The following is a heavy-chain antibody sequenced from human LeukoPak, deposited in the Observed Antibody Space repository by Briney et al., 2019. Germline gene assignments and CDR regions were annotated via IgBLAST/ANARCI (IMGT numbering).Heavy chain of an antibody. Sequence: GGSLRLSCAASGFTFSSYAMHWVRQAPGKGLEWVAVISYDGSNKYYADSVKGRFTISRDDAKNSLYLQMNSLRAEDTAVYYCARVGGLPSAFDIWGQGTMVTVSS. D-gene: IGHD4-23*01. V-gene: IGHV3-30-3*01. CDR2: ISYDGSNK. CDR3: ARVGGLPSAFDI. CDR1: GFTFSSYA. J-gene: IGHJ3*02.